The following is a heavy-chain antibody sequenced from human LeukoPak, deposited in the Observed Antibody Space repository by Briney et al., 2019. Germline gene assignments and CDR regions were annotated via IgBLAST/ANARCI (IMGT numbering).Heavy chain of an antibody. CDR1: GFTFNRCW. CDR3: ARETSGNKDLVVVPTTIRYGMDV. J-gene: IGHJ6*02. V-gene: IGHV3-7*03. D-gene: IGHD2-2*01. Sequence: GGSLRLSCVVSGFTFNRCWMNWVRQAPGKGLEWVAHINPDGRDTYYVDSVKGRFTISRDNAQNSMYLQMNSLRAEDTAVYYCARETSGNKDLVVVPTTIRYGMDVWGQGTTVSVSS. CDR2: INPDGRDT.